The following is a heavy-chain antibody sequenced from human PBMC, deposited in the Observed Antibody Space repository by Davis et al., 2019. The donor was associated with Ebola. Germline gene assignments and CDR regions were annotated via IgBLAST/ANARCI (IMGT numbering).Heavy chain of an antibody. D-gene: IGHD3-22*01. CDR2: IIPIFGTA. Sequence: SVKVSCKASGGTFSSYAISWVRQAPGQGLEWMGGIIPIFGTANYAQKFQGRVTITADESTSTAYMELSSLRSEDTAVYYCARGDSSGYYWGDYWGQGTLVTVSS. J-gene: IGHJ4*02. V-gene: IGHV1-69*13. CDR3: ARGDSSGYYWGDY. CDR1: GGTFSSYA.